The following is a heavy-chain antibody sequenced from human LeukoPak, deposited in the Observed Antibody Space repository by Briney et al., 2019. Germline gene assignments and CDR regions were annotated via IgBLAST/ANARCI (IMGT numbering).Heavy chain of an antibody. CDR2: ISPNSGGT. Sequence: ASVKVSCKASGYTFTGYYMHWVRQAPGQGLEWMGWISPNSGGTNYAQKFQGRVTMTRDTSITTAHMELSRLRSDDTAVYYCAREGSGYDSAPRSFDIWGQGTMVTVSS. D-gene: IGHD5-12*01. V-gene: IGHV1-2*02. CDR1: GYTFTGYY. J-gene: IGHJ3*02. CDR3: AREGSGYDSAPRSFDI.